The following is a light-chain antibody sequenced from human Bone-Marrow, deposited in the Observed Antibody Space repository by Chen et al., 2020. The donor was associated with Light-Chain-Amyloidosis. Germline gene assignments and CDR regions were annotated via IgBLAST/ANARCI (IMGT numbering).Light chain of an antibody. CDR2: GAS. J-gene: IGKJ2*01. V-gene: IGKV3-20*01. Sequence: EIVLTQSTGTLSLSPGDRATLSCRASQSVSGFLAWYQQIPGQAPRLLIYGASSRTTGIPDRFRGSGYGTDFILSITRLEPEDFAVYYCQQYDTSPYTFGQGTKLEI. CDR1: QSVSGF. CDR3: QQYDTSPYT.